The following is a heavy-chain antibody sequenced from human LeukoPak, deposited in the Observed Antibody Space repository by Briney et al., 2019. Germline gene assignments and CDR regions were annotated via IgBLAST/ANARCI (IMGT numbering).Heavy chain of an antibody. CDR2: ISAYNGNT. J-gene: IGHJ4*02. D-gene: IGHD3-9*01. Sequence: ASVKVSCKASGYTFTSYGISWVRQAPGQGLEWMGWISAYNGNTNYAQKLQGRVTMTTDTSTSTAYMELRSLRSDDTAAYYCASLRLKDYYFDYWGQGTLVTVSS. V-gene: IGHV1-18*01. CDR3: ASLRLKDYYFDY. CDR1: GYTFTSYG.